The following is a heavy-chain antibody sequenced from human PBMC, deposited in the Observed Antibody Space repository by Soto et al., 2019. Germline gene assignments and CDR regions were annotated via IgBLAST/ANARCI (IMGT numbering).Heavy chain of an antibody. CDR3: TRPCRYCNGGGPGNWFDP. V-gene: IGHV3-11*01. Sequence: QVQLVESGGGLVKPGGSLRLSCAASGFTFGDYDMSWIRQAPGKGLEWVSYISNGGSSIYYADSVKGRFTISRDKAKSSGFRQMNRRRAEDTAVYYCTRPCRYCNGGGPGNWFDPWGQGTLVTVSS. CDR2: ISNGGSSI. CDR1: GFTFGDYD. J-gene: IGHJ5*02. D-gene: IGHD2-8*02.